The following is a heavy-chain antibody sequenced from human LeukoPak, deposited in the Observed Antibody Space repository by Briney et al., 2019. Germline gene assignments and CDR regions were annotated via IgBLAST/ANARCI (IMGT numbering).Heavy chain of an antibody. D-gene: IGHD3-16*01. CDR2: IKEDGSEK. Sequence: GGSLRLSCVVSGFIFSSYWMSWVRQAPGKGLEWVANIKEDGSEKYYVDSVKGRFTISRDNAKNSLFLEMSSLRAEDTAVYFCARGGPTGGIDGWGQGTLVTVSS. CDR3: ARGGPTGGIDG. CDR1: GFIFSSYW. J-gene: IGHJ4*02. V-gene: IGHV3-7*01.